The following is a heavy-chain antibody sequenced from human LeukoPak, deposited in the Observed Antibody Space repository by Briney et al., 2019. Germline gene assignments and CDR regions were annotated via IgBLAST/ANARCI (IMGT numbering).Heavy chain of an antibody. J-gene: IGHJ6*03. Sequence: SETLSLTCAVYGGSFSGYYWSWIRQPPGKGLEWIGEINHSGSTNYNPSLKSRVTISVDTSKNQFSLKLSSVTAADTAVYYCANSRGYSYGSYYYYYMDGWGKGTTVTVSS. V-gene: IGHV4-34*01. CDR3: ANSRGYSYGSYYYYYMDG. CDR1: GGSFSGYY. D-gene: IGHD5-18*01. CDR2: INHSGST.